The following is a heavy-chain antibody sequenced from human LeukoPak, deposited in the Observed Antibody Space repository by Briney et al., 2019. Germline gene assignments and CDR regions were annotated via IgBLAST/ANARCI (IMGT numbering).Heavy chain of an antibody. J-gene: IGHJ5*02. Sequence: SVKVSCKASGGTFSNYVFTWVRQAPGQGLEWMGGIIPIFSTANYAQKFQGRVTITADESTSTAYMELSSLRSEDTAVYYCATVQEDYDVLTGYINRFDPWGQGTLVTVSS. V-gene: IGHV1-69*13. CDR2: IIPIFSTA. D-gene: IGHD3-9*01. CDR3: ATVQEDYDVLTGYINRFDP. CDR1: GGTFSNYV.